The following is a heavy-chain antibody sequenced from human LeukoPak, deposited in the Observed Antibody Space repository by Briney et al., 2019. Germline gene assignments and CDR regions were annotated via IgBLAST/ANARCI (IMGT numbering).Heavy chain of an antibody. CDR1: GYTFTSYY. CDR2: INPSGGST. J-gene: IGHJ4*02. V-gene: IGHV1-46*01. Sequence: ASVKVSCKASGYTFTSYYMHWVRQAPGQGLEWMGIINPSGGSTSYAQKFQGRVTMTRDMSTSTVYMELSSLRSEDTAVYYCARDMTYAYYYDSSGLEYWGQRTLVTVSS. D-gene: IGHD3-22*01. CDR3: ARDMTYAYYYDSSGLEY.